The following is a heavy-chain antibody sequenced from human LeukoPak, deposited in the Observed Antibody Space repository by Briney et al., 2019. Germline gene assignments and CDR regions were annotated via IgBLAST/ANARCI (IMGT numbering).Heavy chain of an antibody. CDR3: ARDRKDGSGSYLNNWFDP. V-gene: IGHV4-61*02. D-gene: IGHD3-10*01. CDR1: GDSISSDNYS. CDR2: FLTTEST. Sequence: PSETLSLTCTVSGDSISSDNYSWPWIRQPAGKGLEWIGRFLTTESTNYNPSLKSRVTISVDTSKNQFSLKLRSVTASDTAVYYCARDRKDGSGSYLNNWFDPWGQGTLVTVSS. J-gene: IGHJ5*02.